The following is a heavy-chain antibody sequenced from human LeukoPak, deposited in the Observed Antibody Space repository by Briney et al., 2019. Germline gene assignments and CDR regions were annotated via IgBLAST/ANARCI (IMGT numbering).Heavy chain of an antibody. J-gene: IGHJ4*02. CDR3: VRGDSREL. CDR1: GFTFKTFT. Sequence: GGSLRLFCAASGFTFKTFTMNWVRQAPGKGLESVSSIGRSSIDKYYADSVRGRFTISRDSAKNSLYVQMSSLRAEDTAVYYCVRGDSRELWGQGTLVTVSS. D-gene: IGHD3-22*01. CDR2: IGRSSIDK. V-gene: IGHV3-21*01.